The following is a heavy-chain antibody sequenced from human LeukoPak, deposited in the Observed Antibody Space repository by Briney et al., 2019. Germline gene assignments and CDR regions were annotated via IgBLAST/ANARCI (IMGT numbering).Heavy chain of an antibody. Sequence: PSETLSLTCAVYGGSFSGYYWSWIRQPPGKGLEWIGEINHSGSTNYNPSLKSRVTISVDTSKNQFSLELSSVTAADTAVYSCARGRQDDYWGQGTLVTVSS. CDR2: INHSGST. V-gene: IGHV4-34*01. CDR3: ARGRQDDY. CDR1: GGSFSGYY. J-gene: IGHJ4*02.